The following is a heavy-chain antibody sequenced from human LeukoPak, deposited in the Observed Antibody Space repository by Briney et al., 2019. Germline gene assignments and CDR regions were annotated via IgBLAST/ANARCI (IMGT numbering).Heavy chain of an antibody. CDR3: AKGGHSSRWEDLDY. Sequence: PGGSLRLSCAASGFTFSSYGMHWVRQAPGKGLEWVAFIRYDGSNKYYADSVKGRFTISRDDSKNTLYLQMNSLRAEDTAVYYCAKGGHSSRWEDLDYWGQGTLVTVSS. CDR2: IRYDGSNK. D-gene: IGHD6-13*01. V-gene: IGHV3-30*02. J-gene: IGHJ4*02. CDR1: GFTFSSYG.